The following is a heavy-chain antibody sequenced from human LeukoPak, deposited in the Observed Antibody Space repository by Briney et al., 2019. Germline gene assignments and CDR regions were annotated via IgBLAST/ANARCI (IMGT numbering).Heavy chain of an antibody. CDR2: IYYSGST. V-gene: IGHV4-59*01. CDR3: ARAYKGDIWFGELLLDY. D-gene: IGHD3-10*01. Sequence: SETLSLTCTVSGGSISSYYWSWIRQPPGKGLEWIGYIYYSGSTNYNPSLKSRVTISVDTSKNQFSLELSSVTAADTAVYYCARAYKGDIWFGELLLDYWGQGTLVTVSS. CDR1: GGSISSYY. J-gene: IGHJ4*02.